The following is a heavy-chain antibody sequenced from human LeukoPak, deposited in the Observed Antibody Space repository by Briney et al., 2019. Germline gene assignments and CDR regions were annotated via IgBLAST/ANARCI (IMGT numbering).Heavy chain of an antibody. Sequence: GGSLGLPCAASGFNFRNCWMNWVRQAPGKGLEWVATIKADGSEIYYVDSVKGRFTISRDNADNSLYLQMHSLRADDTAIYYCAGVPGSSWTFDYWGQGTLVTVSS. CDR2: IKADGSEI. V-gene: IGHV3-7*03. J-gene: IGHJ4*02. CDR1: GFNFRNCW. D-gene: IGHD6-13*01. CDR3: AGVPGSSWTFDY.